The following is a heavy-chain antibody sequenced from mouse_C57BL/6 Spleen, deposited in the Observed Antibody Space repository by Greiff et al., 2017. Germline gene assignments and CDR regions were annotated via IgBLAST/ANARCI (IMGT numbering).Heavy chain of an antibody. D-gene: IGHD1-1*01. CDR2: INPGSGGT. J-gene: IGHJ1*03. CDR3: ARSAGSSYYWYFDV. V-gene: IGHV1-54*01. CDR1: GYAFTNYL. Sequence: QVQLQQSGAELVRPGTSVKVSCKASGYAFTNYLIEWVKQRPGQGLEWIGVINPGSGGTNYNEKFKGKATLTADKSSSTAYMQLSSLTSEDSAVYFCARSAGSSYYWYFDVWGTGTTVTVSS.